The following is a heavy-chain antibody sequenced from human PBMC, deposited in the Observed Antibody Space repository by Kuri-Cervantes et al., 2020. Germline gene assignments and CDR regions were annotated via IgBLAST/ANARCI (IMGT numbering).Heavy chain of an antibody. CDR2: IYYSGST. V-gene: IGHV4-39*07. J-gene: IGHJ5*02. CDR3: ARATGWRQRNWFDP. Sequence: SETLSLTCTVAGGSISSSSYYWGWIRQPPGKGLEWIGSIYYSGSTYYNPSLKSRVTISVDTSKNQFSLKLSSVTAADTAVYYCARATGWRQRNWFDPWGQGTLVTVSS. CDR1: GGSISSSSYY. D-gene: IGHD1-14*01.